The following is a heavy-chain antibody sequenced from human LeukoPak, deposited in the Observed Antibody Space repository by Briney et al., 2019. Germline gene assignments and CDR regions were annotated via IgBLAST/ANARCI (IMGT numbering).Heavy chain of an antibody. J-gene: IGHJ4*02. V-gene: IGHV3-23*01. CDR3: ANGRAVGTAMVHFDY. CDR2: ISGSGGST. CDR1: GFTFSSYA. Sequence: GGSLRLSCAASGFTFSSYAMSWVRQAPGKGLEWVSAISGSGGSTYYADSVKGRFTISRDNSKNTLYLQMNSLRAEDTAVYYCANGRAVGTAMVHFDYWGQGTLVTVSS. D-gene: IGHD5-18*01.